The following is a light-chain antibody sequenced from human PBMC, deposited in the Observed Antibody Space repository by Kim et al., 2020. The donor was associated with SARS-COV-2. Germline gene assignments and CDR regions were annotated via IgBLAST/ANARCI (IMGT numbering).Light chain of an antibody. J-gene: IGLJ1*01. Sequence: GQSITIACTGTSSDVGGYNYVPWYQQHPGKAPKLMIYDVSNRPSGVSNRFSGSKSGNTASLTISGLQAEDEADYYCSSYTGSTPYVFGTGTKVTVL. CDR1: SSDVGGYNY. CDR3: SSYTGSTPYV. CDR2: DVS. V-gene: IGLV2-14*03.